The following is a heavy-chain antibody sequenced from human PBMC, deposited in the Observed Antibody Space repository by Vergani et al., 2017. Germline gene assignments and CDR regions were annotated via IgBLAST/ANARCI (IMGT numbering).Heavy chain of an antibody. Sequence: EVQLVESGGGLVQPGGSLRLSCAASGFTFSSYEMNWVRQAPGKGLEWVSYIRGSGSTIYYADSVKGRFTISRDNSKNTLYLQMNRLRAEDTAVYYCAKDRPVLVTAIEWTHWYFDLWGRGTLVTVSS. D-gene: IGHD2-21*02. J-gene: IGHJ2*01. CDR1: GFTFSSYE. CDR3: AKDRPVLVTAIEWTHWYFDL. CDR2: IRGSGSTI. V-gene: IGHV3-48*03.